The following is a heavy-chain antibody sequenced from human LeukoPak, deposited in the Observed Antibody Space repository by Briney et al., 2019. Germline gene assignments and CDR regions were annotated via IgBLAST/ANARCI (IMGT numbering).Heavy chain of an antibody. J-gene: IGHJ3*02. Sequence: PSETLSLTCTVSGGSISSYYWSWIRHPPGKGLEWLGYISYSGSTDYNPSLKSRFTIPLDTSKNQFSLRLSSVTAADTAVYYCARETRLHSGSYSNDAFDIWGQGTMVTVSS. D-gene: IGHD1-26*01. CDR2: ISYSGST. CDR1: GGSISSYY. CDR3: ARETRLHSGSYSNDAFDI. V-gene: IGHV4-59*01.